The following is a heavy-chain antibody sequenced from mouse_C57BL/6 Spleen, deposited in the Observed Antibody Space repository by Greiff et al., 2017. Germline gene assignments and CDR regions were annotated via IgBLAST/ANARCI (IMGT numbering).Heavy chain of an antibody. J-gene: IGHJ3*01. CDR1: GFTFSSYA. D-gene: IGHD2-3*01. CDR3: TRDSCHDGCSWFAY. Sequence: EVMLVESGAGLVKPGGSLKLSCAASGFTFSSYAMSWVRQTPEKRLEWVAYISSGGDYIYYADTVKGRFTISRDNARNTLYLQMSSLKSEDTAMYYCTRDSCHDGCSWFAYWGQGTLVTVSA. CDR2: ISSGGDYI. V-gene: IGHV5-9-1*02.